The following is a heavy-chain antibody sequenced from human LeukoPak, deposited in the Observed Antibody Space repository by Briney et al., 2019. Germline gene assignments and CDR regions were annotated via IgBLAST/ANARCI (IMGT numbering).Heavy chain of an antibody. CDR1: GITFSNNS. CDR3: AKDHRFGELGRVADK. CDR2: ISHDGGNK. Sequence: PGGTLRLSCAASGITFSNNSMQCVRHDPAKGLVEGAVISHDGGNKYYADSVKGRFTISRDNSKNTLYLQMNNLRTEDTAVYYCAKDHRFGELGRVADKWGQGVLVTVSS. J-gene: IGHJ4*02. D-gene: IGHD3-10*01. V-gene: IGHV3-30*18.